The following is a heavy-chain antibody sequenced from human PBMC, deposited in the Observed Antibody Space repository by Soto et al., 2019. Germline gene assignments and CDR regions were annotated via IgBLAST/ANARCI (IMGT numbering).Heavy chain of an antibody. D-gene: IGHD3-16*01. CDR3: ARSGAWGGLGHFDY. CDR1: VGSISSGGYY. J-gene: IGHJ4*02. CDR2: IYYSGST. Sequence: PSETLSLTCTVSVGSISSGGYYWSWIRQHPGKGLEWIGYIYYSGSTYYNPSLKSRVTISVDTSKNQFSLKLSSVTAADTAVYYCARSGAWGGLGHFDYWGQGTLVTVSS. V-gene: IGHV4-31*03.